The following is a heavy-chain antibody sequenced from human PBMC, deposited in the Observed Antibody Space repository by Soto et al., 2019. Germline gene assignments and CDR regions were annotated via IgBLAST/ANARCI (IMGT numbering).Heavy chain of an antibody. V-gene: IGHV3-11*06. CDR3: VRDPARIVVVPRVDGDNWLDP. D-gene: IGHD2-2*01. CDR2: ISGSSDNI. Sequence: GGSLRLSCAASGFTFSDYFMSWIRQAPGKGLEWVSFISGSSDNIKYADSVKGRFTISRDNAKNSLYLQMNSLRAEDTAVYYCVRDPARIVVVPRVDGDNWLDPWGQGNLVTVYS. CDR1: GFTFSDYF. J-gene: IGHJ5*02.